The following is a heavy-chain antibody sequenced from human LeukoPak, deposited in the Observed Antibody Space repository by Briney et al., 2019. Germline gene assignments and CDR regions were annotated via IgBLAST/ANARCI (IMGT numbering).Heavy chain of an antibody. CDR3: ARVYYGSGGFNWFDP. Sequence: PSETLSLTRTVSGGSISSSSYEWGWIRQPRGKGLEWIGSMYYSGSTYYNRSLKPRVTISVDTSKNQFSLKLSSVTAADTAVYYCARVYYGSGGFNWFDPWGQGTLVTVSA. J-gene: IGHJ5*02. D-gene: IGHD3-10*01. V-gene: IGHV4-39*01. CDR1: GGSISSSSYE. CDR2: MYYSGST.